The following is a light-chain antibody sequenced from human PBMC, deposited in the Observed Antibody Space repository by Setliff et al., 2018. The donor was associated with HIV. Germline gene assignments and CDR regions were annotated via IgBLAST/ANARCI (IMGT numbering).Light chain of an antibody. CDR1: SSDVGNYNL. CDR3: CSYAGTGTYV. CDR2: EGS. V-gene: IGLV2-23*01. Sequence: QSALAQPASVSGSPGQSITISCTGTSSDVGNYNLVSWYQQHPGKAPKLMIYEGSKRPSGVSNRFSGSKSGNTASLTISGLQTEDEADYYCCSYAGTGTYVFGIGTKVT. J-gene: IGLJ1*01.